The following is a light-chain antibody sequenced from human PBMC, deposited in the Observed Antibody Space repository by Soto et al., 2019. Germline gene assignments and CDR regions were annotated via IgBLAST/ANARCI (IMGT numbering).Light chain of an antibody. V-gene: IGKV1-27*01. CDR1: HDIGNS. CDR2: AAS. Sequence: DIQMTQAGSSLSASVGDRVTITCRAGHDIGNSLAWYQQKPGQVPKLVIFAASTLQSGVPSRFSGSGSGTEFTLTINSLQPEDVATYYCQKYNGAPPLCTFGPGTKVDI. CDR3: QKYNGAPPLCT. J-gene: IGKJ3*01.